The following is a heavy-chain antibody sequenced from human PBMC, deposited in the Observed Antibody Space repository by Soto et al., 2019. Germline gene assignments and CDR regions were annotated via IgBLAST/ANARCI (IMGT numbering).Heavy chain of an antibody. CDR1: GFTFSSYS. Sequence: GGSLRLSCAASGFTFSSYSMNWVRQAPGKGLEWVSSISSSSSYIYYADSVKGRFTISRDNAKNSLYLQMNSLRAEDAAVYYCATSPDIVATTFDYWGQGTLVTVSS. V-gene: IGHV3-21*01. D-gene: IGHD5-12*01. CDR3: ATSPDIVATTFDY. CDR2: ISSSSSYI. J-gene: IGHJ4*02.